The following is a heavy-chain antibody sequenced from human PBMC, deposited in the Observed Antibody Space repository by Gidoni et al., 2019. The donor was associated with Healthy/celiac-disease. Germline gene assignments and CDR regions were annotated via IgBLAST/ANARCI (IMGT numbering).Heavy chain of an antibody. CDR2: IWYDGSNK. J-gene: IGHJ3*02. V-gene: IGHV3-33*01. D-gene: IGHD2-15*01. CDR1: GFTFSSYG. Sequence: QVQLVESGGGVVQPGRSLRLSCAASGFTFSSYGMHWVRQAPGKGLEWVAVIWYDGSNKYYADSVKGRFTISRDNSKNTLYLQMNSLRAEDTAVYYCARERYSALYCSGGSCYSDAFDIWGQGTMVTVSS. CDR3: ARERYSALYCSGGSCYSDAFDI.